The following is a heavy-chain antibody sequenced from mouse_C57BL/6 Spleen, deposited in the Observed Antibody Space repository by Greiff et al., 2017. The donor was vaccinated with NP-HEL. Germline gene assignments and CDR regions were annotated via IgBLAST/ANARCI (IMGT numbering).Heavy chain of an antibody. J-gene: IGHJ4*01. CDR2: ISYDGSN. D-gene: IGHD1-1*01. V-gene: IGHV3-6*01. CDR3: AREGTYYYGRDYYAMDY. CDR1: GYSITSGYY. Sequence: ESGPGLVKPSQSLSLTCSVTGYSITSGYYWNWIRQFPGNKLEWMGYISYDGSNNYNPSLKNRISITRDTSKNQFFLKLNSVTTEDTATYYCAREGTYYYGRDYYAMDYWGQGTSVTVSS.